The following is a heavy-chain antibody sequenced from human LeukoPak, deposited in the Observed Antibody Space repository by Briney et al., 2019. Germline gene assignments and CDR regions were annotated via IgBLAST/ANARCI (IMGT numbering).Heavy chain of an antibody. V-gene: IGHV1-2*02. CDR3: ARVAYSSSWYLFDY. CDR2: INPSSGGT. CDR1: GYTFTGYY. D-gene: IGHD6-13*01. Sequence: ASVKVSCKASGYTFTGYYMHWVRQAPGQGLEWMGWINPSSGGTNYAQKFQGRVTMTRDTPISTAYMELSRLRSDDTAVYYCARVAYSSSWYLFDYWGQGTLVTVSS. J-gene: IGHJ4*02.